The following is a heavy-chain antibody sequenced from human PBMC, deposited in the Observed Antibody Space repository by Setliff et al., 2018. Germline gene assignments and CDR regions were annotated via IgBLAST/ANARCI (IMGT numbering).Heavy chain of an antibody. Sequence: PSETLSLTCTVSGGSISSLYWSWIRQPPGKGLEWIGSIYYSGSTNYNPSLKSRVTISVDTSKNQFSLKLSSVTAADTAVYYCARDEDSSASNWFDPWGRGTLVTVSS. CDR2: IYYSGST. V-gene: IGHV4-59*11. CDR1: GGSISSLY. J-gene: IGHJ5*02. CDR3: ARDEDSSASNWFDP. D-gene: IGHD3-22*01.